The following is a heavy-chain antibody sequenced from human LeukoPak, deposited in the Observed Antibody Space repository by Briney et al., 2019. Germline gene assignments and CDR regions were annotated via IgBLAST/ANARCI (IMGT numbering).Heavy chain of an antibody. CDR1: GGSFSGYY. D-gene: IGHD3-22*01. J-gene: IGHJ4*02. CDR2: INHSGST. CDR3: ARGPPTDYYDSSGFYYVFDY. V-gene: IGHV4-34*01. Sequence: SETLSLTCAVYGGSFSGYYWSWIRQPPGKGLEWIGEINHSGSTNYNPSLKSRVIISVDTSKNQFSLKLSSVTAADTAVYFCARGPPTDYYDSSGFYYVFDYWGQGTLVTVSS.